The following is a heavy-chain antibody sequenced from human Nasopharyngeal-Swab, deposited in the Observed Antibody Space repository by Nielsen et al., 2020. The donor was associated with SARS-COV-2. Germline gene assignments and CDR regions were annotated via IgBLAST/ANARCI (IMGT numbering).Heavy chain of an antibody. CDR2: ISSSSTYI. V-gene: IGHV3-21*01. CDR1: GLTYRTYN. Sequence: GGSLRLYCAASGLTYRTYNMNWVRQAPGKGLEWVSSISSSSTYIYYADSVKGRFTISRDSAQSSLFLQMNSLRAEDTAVYYCARDGLDYDFWSAYFMDVWGRGTTVTVSS. D-gene: IGHD3-3*01. CDR3: ARDGLDYDFWSAYFMDV. J-gene: IGHJ6*02.